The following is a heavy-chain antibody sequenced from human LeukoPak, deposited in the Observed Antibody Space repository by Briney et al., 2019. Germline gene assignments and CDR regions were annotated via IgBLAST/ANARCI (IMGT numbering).Heavy chain of an antibody. CDR2: IRYDGSNK. CDR3: VRGSSGYYWYYFDY. J-gene: IGHJ4*02. CDR1: GFTFSSYG. V-gene: IGHV3-30*02. D-gene: IGHD3-22*01. Sequence: AGGSLRLSCAASGFTFSSYGMHWVRQAPGKGLEWVAFIRYDGSNKYYADSVKGRFTISRDNSKNTLYLQMNSLRAEDTAVYYCVRGSSGYYWYYFDYWGQGTLVTVSS.